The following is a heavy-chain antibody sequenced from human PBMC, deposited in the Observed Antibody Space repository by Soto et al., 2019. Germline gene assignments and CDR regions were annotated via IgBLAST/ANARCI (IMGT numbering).Heavy chain of an antibody. CDR3: AKGFDFSNSCPDY. D-gene: IGHD6-13*01. J-gene: IGHJ4*02. Sequence: EVQLLESGGGLVQPGGSLRLSCAASGFTFSSYAMSWVRQAPGKGLEWVSSISGSTGNTYYADSAKGRFTISRDNSKNTLYLQMNSLRAEDTAVYYCAKGFDFSNSCPDYWGQGTLVTVSS. CDR1: GFTFSSYA. CDR2: ISGSTGNT. V-gene: IGHV3-23*01.